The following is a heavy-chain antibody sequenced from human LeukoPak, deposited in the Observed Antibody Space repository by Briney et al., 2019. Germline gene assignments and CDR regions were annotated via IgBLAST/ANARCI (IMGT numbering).Heavy chain of an antibody. D-gene: IGHD3-10*01. CDR1: GFTFSSYG. V-gene: IGHV3-23*01. CDR2: ISGSGGST. J-gene: IGHJ4*02. CDR3: AKDRRAGSYDY. Sequence: GGSLRLSCTASGFTFSSYGMTCVRQAPGKGLEWVSAISGSGGSTYYADSVKGRFTISRDNSKNTLYLQMNSLRAEDTAVYYCAKDRRAGSYDYWGQGTLVTVSS.